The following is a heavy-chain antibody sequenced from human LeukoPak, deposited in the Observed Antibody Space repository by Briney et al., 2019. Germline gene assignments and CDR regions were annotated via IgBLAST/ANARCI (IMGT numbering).Heavy chain of an antibody. J-gene: IGHJ4*02. V-gene: IGHV1-18*01. Sequence: ASVKVSCKASGYTFTTYGITWVRQAPGQGLEWMGWISAYNGNTTYAQKIQGRVTMSTATSTSTAYMELRSLRSDDTAVYYCARGSRSLAVVGLDNWGQGTLVTVSS. CDR1: GYTFTTYG. CDR3: ARGSRSLAVVGLDN. CDR2: ISAYNGNT. D-gene: IGHD6-19*01.